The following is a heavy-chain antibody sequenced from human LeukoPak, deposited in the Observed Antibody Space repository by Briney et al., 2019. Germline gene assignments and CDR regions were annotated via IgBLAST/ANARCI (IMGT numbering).Heavy chain of an antibody. CDR2: INHSGST. D-gene: IGHD3-22*01. Sequence: SETLSLTCAVYGGSFSGYHWSWIRQPPGKGLEWIGEINHSGSTNYNPSLKSRVTISVDTSKNQFSLKLSSVTAADTAVYYCARLAYYYDSSGYYGSYGMDVWGQGTTVTVSS. V-gene: IGHV4-34*01. J-gene: IGHJ6*02. CDR3: ARLAYYYDSSGYYGSYGMDV. CDR1: GGSFSGYH.